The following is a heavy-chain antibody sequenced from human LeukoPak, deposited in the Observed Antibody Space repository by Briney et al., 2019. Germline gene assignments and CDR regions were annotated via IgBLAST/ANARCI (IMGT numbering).Heavy chain of an antibody. D-gene: IGHD4-23*01. CDR2: IYSSGST. Sequence: SETLSLTCTVSGGSISSDNSYWSWIRQPAGTGLEWIGRIYSSGSTNYNPSLKSRVTISVDTSKNQFSLKLTSVTAADTAVYYCARIFGGPVSRSFDPWGQGTLVTVSS. V-gene: IGHV4-61*02. CDR1: GGSISSDNSY. CDR3: ARIFGGPVSRSFDP. J-gene: IGHJ5*02.